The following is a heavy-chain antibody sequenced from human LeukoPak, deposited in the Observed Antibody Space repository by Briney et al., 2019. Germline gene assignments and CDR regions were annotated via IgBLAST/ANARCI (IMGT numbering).Heavy chain of an antibody. CDR3: ARDHQAVADDDAFDI. D-gene: IGHD6-19*01. J-gene: IGHJ3*02. V-gene: IGHV4-59*01. Sequence: NASETLSLTRTVSGGSISSYYWSWIRQPPGKGLEWIGYIYYSGSTNYNPSLKSRVTISVDTSKNQFSLKLSSVTAADTAVYYCARDHQAVADDDAFDIWGQGTMVTVSS. CDR2: IYYSGST. CDR1: GGSISSYY.